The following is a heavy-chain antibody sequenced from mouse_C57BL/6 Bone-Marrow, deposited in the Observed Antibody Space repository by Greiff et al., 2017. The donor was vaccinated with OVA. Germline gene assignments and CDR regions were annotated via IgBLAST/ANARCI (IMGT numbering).Heavy chain of an antibody. V-gene: IGHV1-69*01. Sequence: QVQLQQPGAELVMPGASVKLSCKASGYTFTSYWMHWVKQRPGQGLEWIGEIDPSDSYTNYNQKFKGKSTLTVDKSSSTAYMQLSSLTSEDSAVYYCARRAACYCGSSYWYFDVWGTGTTVTVSS. CDR2: IDPSDSYT. CDR3: ARRAACYCGSSYWYFDV. CDR1: GYTFTSYW. D-gene: IGHD1-1*01. J-gene: IGHJ1*03.